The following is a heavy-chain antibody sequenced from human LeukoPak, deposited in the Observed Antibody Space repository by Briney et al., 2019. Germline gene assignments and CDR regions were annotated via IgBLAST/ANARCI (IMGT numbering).Heavy chain of an antibody. J-gene: IGHJ4*02. CDR3: ARVGWTYLYSGYQPDFDY. Sequence: ASVKVSCKASGYTFTSYAMNWVRQAPGQGLEWMGWINTNTGNPTYAQGFTGRFVFSLDTSVSTAYLQISSLKAEDTAVYYCARVGWTYLYSGYQPDFDYWGQGTLVTVSS. D-gene: IGHD5-12*01. CDR2: INTNTGNP. V-gene: IGHV7-4-1*02. CDR1: GYTFTSYA.